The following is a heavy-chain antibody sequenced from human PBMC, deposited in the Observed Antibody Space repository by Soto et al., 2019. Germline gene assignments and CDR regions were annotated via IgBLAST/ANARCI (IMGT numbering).Heavy chain of an antibody. CDR2: ISNNGRT. Sequence: PSETLSLTCTVSGDSINSDYYYWSWIRQPPGKGLEWIGYISNNGRTNYSPSLKSRITISIDTSKNQFSLRLRSVTAADTAVYYCARAVRQSGIAAAGKEDYYYGMDVWGQGTTVTVSS. J-gene: IGHJ6*02. CDR1: GDSINSDYYY. V-gene: IGHV4-30-4*01. D-gene: IGHD6-13*01. CDR3: ARAVRQSGIAAAGKEDYYYGMDV.